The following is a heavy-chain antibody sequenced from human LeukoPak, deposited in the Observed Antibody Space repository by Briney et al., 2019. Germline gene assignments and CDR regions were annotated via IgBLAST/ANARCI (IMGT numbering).Heavy chain of an antibody. J-gene: IGHJ5*02. CDR3: ARDGRQQVAQDWFDP. CDR1: GASISSYY. V-gene: IGHV4-4*07. D-gene: IGHD6-13*01. Sequence: PSETLSLTCSVSGASISSYYWSWIRQPAGKGLEWIGRIYTNGGTNYNPSLKSRVTISLGTSRNHFSLKLSSVTTAGTVVYYCARDGRQQVAQDWFDPWGQGTLVTVST. CDR2: IYTNGGT.